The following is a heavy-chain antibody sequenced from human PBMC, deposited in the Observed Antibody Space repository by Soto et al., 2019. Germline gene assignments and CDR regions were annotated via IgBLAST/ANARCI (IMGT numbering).Heavy chain of an antibody. J-gene: IGHJ3*02. D-gene: IGHD3-10*01. Sequence: SLRLSCAASGFTFSSYAMNWVRQAPGKGLEWVSSLSISGGNTYYADSVKGRFTISRDNSKNTLYLQMNSLRAEDTAVYYCAKERGRFGELLGAFDIWGQGTMVTVSS. CDR1: GFTFSSYA. CDR2: LSISGGNT. V-gene: IGHV3-23*01. CDR3: AKERGRFGELLGAFDI.